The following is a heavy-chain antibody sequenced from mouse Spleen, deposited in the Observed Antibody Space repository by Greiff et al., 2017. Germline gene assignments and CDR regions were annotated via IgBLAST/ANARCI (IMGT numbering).Heavy chain of an antibody. CDR2: IYPGSGST. CDR1: GYTFTSYW. Sequence: LQQPGSELVRPGASVKLSCKASGYTFTSYWMHWVKQRPGQGLEWIGNIYPGSGSTNYDEKFKSKATLTVDTSSSTAYMQLSSLTSEDSAVYYCTNYYGSTFDYWGQGTLVTVSA. V-gene: IGHV1S22*01. CDR3: TNYYGSTFDY. J-gene: IGHJ3*01. D-gene: IGHD1-1*01.